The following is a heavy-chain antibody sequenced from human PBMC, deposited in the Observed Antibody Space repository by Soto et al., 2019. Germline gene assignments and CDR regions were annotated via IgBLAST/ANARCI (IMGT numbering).Heavy chain of an antibody. CDR1: GYMFTTYD. V-gene: IGHV1-8*01. Sequence: ASVKVSCKVSGYMFTTYDIMWVRQATGQGLEWVGGMNPNNGHTGYAQKFQGRVTMTRDPSISTAYMELSSLRSDDTAIYYCARGDSTDCSNGVCSFFYNHDMDVWGQGTTVTVSS. CDR2: MNPNNGHT. D-gene: IGHD2-8*01. J-gene: IGHJ6*02. CDR3: ARGDSTDCSNGVCSFFYNHDMDV.